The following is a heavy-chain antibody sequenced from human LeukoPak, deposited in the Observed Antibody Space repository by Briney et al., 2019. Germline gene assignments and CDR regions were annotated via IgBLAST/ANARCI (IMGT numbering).Heavy chain of an antibody. Sequence: SGPTLVKPTQTLTLTCTFSGFSLSTSGAGVGWIRQPPGKALEWLALIYWDDDKRYSPSLKSRLTITKDTSKNQVVLTMTNMDPVDTATYYCAHSQPGSFKFPGLFDYWGQGTLVTVSS. CDR1: GFSLSTSGAG. D-gene: IGHD3-10*01. V-gene: IGHV2-5*02. CDR3: AHSQPGSFKFPGLFDY. CDR2: IYWDDDK. J-gene: IGHJ4*02.